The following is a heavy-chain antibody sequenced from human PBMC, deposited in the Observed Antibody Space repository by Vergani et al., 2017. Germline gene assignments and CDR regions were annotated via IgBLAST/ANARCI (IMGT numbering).Heavy chain of an antibody. Sequence: QVQLVQSGAEVKKPGASVKVSCKASGYTFTSYGISWVRQAPGQGLEWMGWISAYNGNTNYAQKLQGRVTMTTDTSTSTAYMELRSLRSDDTAVYYCARDGXDILTGYYPRDYYYGMDVWGQGTTVTVSS. J-gene: IGHJ6*02. CDR3: ARDGXDILTGYYPRDYYYGMDV. D-gene: IGHD3-9*01. CDR2: ISAYNGNT. CDR1: GYTFTSYG. V-gene: IGHV1-18*04.